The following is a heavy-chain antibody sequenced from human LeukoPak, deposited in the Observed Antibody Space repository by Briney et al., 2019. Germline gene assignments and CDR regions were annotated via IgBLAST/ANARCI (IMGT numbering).Heavy chain of an antibody. J-gene: IGHJ4*02. CDR2: ISYDGSSK. CDR3: AKAGLYDEPDY. Sequence: GRSLRLSCAASGFTFSSYAIHWVRQAPGKGLEWVAIISYDGSSKYYADSVKGRFTISRDNSKNTLYLQMNSLRAEDTAVYYCAKAGLYDEPDYWGQGTLVTVSS. V-gene: IGHV3-30*18. CDR1: GFTFSSYA. D-gene: IGHD2-2*02.